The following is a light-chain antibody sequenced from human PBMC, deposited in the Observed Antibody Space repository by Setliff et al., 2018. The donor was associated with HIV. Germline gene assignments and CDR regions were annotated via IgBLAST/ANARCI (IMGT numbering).Light chain of an antibody. CDR3: SSYTSSSTPYV. CDR2: EVS. J-gene: IGLJ1*01. CDR1: ISDVGGFNY. V-gene: IGLV2-14*01. Sequence: QSVLAQPASVSRSPGQSITISCTGTISDVGGFNYVSWYQQHPGKAPKLMIYEVSNRPSWISNRFSGSKSANTASLTISGLQAEDEADYYCSSYTSSSTPYVFGTGTKV.